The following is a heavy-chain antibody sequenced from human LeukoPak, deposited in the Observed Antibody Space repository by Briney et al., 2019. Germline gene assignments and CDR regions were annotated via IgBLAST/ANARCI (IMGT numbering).Heavy chain of an antibody. V-gene: IGHV3-23*01. CDR3: AKAAAGQLNWFDP. CDR1: GFTLEDFG. D-gene: IGHD6-13*01. CDR2: ISGSGDST. J-gene: IGHJ5*02. Sequence: GGSLRLSCEASGFTLEDFGMSWVRQAPGKGLEWVSAISGSGDSTYYADSVKGRFTISRDNSRNTLYLQMNSLRAEDTAVYYCAKAAAGQLNWFDPWGQGTLVTVSS.